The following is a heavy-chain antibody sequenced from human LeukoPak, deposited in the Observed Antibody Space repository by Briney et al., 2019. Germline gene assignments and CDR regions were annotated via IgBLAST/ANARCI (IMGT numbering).Heavy chain of an antibody. Sequence: GGSLRLSCAASGFTVSSNYMSWVRQAPGKGLEWVSVIYSGGSTYYADSVKGRFTISRDNSKNTLYLQMNSLRAEDTAVYYCARDRSSSGYYSYWGQGTLVTVSS. D-gene: IGHD3-22*01. CDR2: IYSGGST. V-gene: IGHV3-66*01. CDR1: GFTVSSNY. J-gene: IGHJ4*02. CDR3: ARDRSSSGYYSY.